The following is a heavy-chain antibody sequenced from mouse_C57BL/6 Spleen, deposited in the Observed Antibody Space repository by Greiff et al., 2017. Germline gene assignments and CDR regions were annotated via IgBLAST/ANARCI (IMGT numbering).Heavy chain of an antibody. V-gene: IGHV1-82*01. CDR1: GYAFSSSW. CDR2: IYPGDGDT. D-gene: IGHD1-1*01. Sequence: QVQLQQSGPELVKPGASVKISCKASGYAFSSSWMNWVKQRPGKGLEWIGRIYPGDGDTNYNGKFKGKATLTADKSSSTAYMQLSSLTSEDSAVYFCASGFTTVVATGDYWGQGTTLTVSS. CDR3: ASGFTTVVATGDY. J-gene: IGHJ2*01.